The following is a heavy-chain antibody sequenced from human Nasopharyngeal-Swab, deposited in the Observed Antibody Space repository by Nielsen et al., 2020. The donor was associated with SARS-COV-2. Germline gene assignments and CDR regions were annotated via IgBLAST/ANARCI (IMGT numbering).Heavy chain of an antibody. CDR3: AGDYYYYYGMDV. CDR1: GFTFSSYA. Sequence: GESLKISCAASGFTFSSYAMSWVRQAPGKGLEWVANIKQDGSEKYYVDSVKGRFTISRDNAKNSLYLQMNSLRAEDTAVYYCAGDYYYYYGMDVWGQGTTVTVSS. V-gene: IGHV3-7*03. J-gene: IGHJ6*02. CDR2: IKQDGSEK.